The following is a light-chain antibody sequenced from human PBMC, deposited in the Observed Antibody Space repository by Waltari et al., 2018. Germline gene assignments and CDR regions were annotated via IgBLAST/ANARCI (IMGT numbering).Light chain of an antibody. V-gene: IGKV3-15*01. CDR2: GAS. J-gene: IGKJ2*02. Sequence: EIVMTQSPATLSVSPGERATLSCRASQSTAGNLAWYQQKPGQPPRLLIYGASTRATGFPARFSGSGSGTEFTLTISSLQSEDFAVYYCEQYSNWPGTFGQGTKLEIK. CDR1: QSTAGN. CDR3: EQYSNWPGT.